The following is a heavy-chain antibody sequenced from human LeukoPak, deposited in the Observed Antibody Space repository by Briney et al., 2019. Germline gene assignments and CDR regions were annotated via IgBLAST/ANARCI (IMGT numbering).Heavy chain of an antibody. CDR3: AKENNYYDSRGEFDH. CDR1: GFTFSSYG. Sequence: GGSLRLSCAASGFTFSSYGMHWVRQAPGKGLEWVAFIRYDGSNKYYADSVKGRFTISRDNSKNTLYLQMNSLRAEDMALYYCAKENNYYDSRGEFDHWGQGTLVTVSS. D-gene: IGHD3-22*01. CDR2: IRYDGSNK. V-gene: IGHV3-30*02. J-gene: IGHJ4*02.